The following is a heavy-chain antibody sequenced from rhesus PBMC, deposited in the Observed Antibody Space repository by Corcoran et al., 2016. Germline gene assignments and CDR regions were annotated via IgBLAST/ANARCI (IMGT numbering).Heavy chain of an antibody. V-gene: IGHV3-100*01. CDR2: ISERSDFK. Sequence: EVQLVESGGGLVMAGGSLRLSCLASGFTFSDFTMQWARQAPRKGLEWVSYISERSDFKDYADSMKGRFTISRDNAKNSLFLQMNSLTPGDTGVYFCGRDLPGAFFDSWGQGVLVTVST. CDR3: GRDLPGAFFDS. CDR1: GFTFSDFT. J-gene: IGHJ4*01. D-gene: IGHD2-39*01.